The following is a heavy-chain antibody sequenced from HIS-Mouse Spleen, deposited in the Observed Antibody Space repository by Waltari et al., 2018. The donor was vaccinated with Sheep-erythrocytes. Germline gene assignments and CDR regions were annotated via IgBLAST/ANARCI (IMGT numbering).Heavy chain of an antibody. J-gene: IGHJ4*02. CDR3: AQTGATTPHFDY. Sequence: QVQLVQSGAEVKKPGSSVKVSCKASGGTFSSYAISWVRQAPGQGLEWMGRIIPILGIANYAQKFQGIVTITADKSTSTAYMELSSLRSEDTAVYYCAQTGATTPHFDYWGQGTLVTVS. D-gene: IGHD1-26*01. V-gene: IGHV1-69*04. CDR2: IIPILGIA. CDR1: GGTFSSYA.